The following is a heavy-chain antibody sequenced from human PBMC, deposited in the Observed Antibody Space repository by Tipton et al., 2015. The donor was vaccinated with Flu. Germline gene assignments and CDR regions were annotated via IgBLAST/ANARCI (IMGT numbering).Heavy chain of an antibody. CDR1: GGSISSGGYY. V-gene: IGHV4-31*03. CDR3: ARDTTPNDYGDTGFDY. Sequence: TLSLTCTVSGGSISSGGYYWSWIRQHPGKGLEWIGYIYYSGSTYYNPSLKSRVTISVDTSKNQFSLKLRSVTAADTAVYYCARDTTPNDYGDTGFDYWGQGTLVTVSS. D-gene: IGHD4-17*01. J-gene: IGHJ4*02. CDR2: IYYSGST.